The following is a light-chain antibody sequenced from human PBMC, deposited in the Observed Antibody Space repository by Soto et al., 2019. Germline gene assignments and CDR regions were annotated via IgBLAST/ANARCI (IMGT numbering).Light chain of an antibody. CDR1: QDIRSA. CDR2: AAS. J-gene: IGKJ1*01. CDR3: QQYSSYWT. Sequence: DIQLTQSPSSLSASVGDRVTITCRASQDIRSALGWYQQKPGKVPKLLIYAASTLQSGVPSRFSGSGFGTEFTLTISGLQPGDFATYYCQQYSSYWTFGQGTKVDIK. V-gene: IGKV1-17*01.